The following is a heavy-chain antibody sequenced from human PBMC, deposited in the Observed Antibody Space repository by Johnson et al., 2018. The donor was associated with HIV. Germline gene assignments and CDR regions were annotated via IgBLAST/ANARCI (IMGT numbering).Heavy chain of an antibody. V-gene: IGHV3-30*02. D-gene: IGHD7-27*01. CDR1: GFTFGNYG. CDR2: IQNDGTKK. J-gene: IGHJ3*01. Sequence: VQLVESGGGVVQPGGSLRLSCTASGFTFGNYGMHWVRQAPGTGLEWVAFIQNDGTKKHYADFVKGRFTVSRDNSRNTVFLQMSNLRTEETGVYYCAKGEAQEGWIQLGSYAFDFWGRGTMVTVSS. CDR3: AKGEAQEGWIQLGSYAFDF.